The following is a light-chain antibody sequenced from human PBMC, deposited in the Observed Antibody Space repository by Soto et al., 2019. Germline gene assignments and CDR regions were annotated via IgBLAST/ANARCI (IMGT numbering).Light chain of an antibody. V-gene: IGKV3-20*01. Sequence: EIVLTQSPGTLSVSPGERATLSCRASQSVGRNYLAWYQQKPGQAPRLFIYGASSRATGIPDRFSGSASGTDFTLTISRLEPEDFAVYYCQQYAESPLTFGGGTKVETK. CDR3: QQYAESPLT. CDR2: GAS. CDR1: QSVGRNY. J-gene: IGKJ4*01.